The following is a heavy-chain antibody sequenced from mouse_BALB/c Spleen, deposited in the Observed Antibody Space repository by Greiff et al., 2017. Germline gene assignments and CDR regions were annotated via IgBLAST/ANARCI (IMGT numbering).Heavy chain of an antibody. CDR1: GFTFSSYG. V-gene: IGHV5-6-3*01. CDR2: INSNGGST. CDR3: ARSAYLYAMDY. Sequence: EVKLQESGGGLVQPGGSLKLSCAASGFTFSSYGMSWVRQTPDKRLELVATINSNGGSTYYPDSVKGRFTISRDNAKNTLYLQMSSLKSEDTAMYYCARSAYLYAMDYWGQGTSVTVSS. J-gene: IGHJ4*01. D-gene: IGHD5-5*01.